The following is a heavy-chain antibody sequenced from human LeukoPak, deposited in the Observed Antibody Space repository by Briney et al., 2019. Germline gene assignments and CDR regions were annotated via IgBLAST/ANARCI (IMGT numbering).Heavy chain of an antibody. CDR1: GFTFRTYW. CDR3: GRDLGGRSGY. Sequence: GGSLRLSCAVSGFTFRTYWMHWVRQVPGEGLVWVSRINEDGSITNYADSAKGRFSISRDNAKNTLYLQMNSLRAEDTAVYYCGRDLGGRSGYWGQGTLVTVSS. J-gene: IGHJ4*02. V-gene: IGHV3-74*01. D-gene: IGHD1-26*01. CDR2: INEDGSIT.